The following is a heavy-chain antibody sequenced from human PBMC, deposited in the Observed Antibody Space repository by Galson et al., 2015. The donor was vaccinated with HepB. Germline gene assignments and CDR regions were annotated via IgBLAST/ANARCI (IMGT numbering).Heavy chain of an antibody. J-gene: IGHJ2*01. V-gene: IGHV3-21*01. CDR2: ISAGRRYM. CDR1: GFTFSSYA. D-gene: IGHD2-21*02. Sequence: SLRLACAASGFTFSSYAMSWGRQAPGKGLEWVSYISAGRRYMYYADSVRCRCTSSRDNAENSQDLQMNRLSAEDVCVYYCARAGYCGGDFYAIQLYWSFDLLRRSTLVTVPS. CDR3: ARAGYCGGDFYAIQLYWSFDL.